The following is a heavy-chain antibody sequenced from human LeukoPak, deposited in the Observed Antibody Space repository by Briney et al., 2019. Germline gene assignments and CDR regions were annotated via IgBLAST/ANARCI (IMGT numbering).Heavy chain of an antibody. D-gene: IGHD2-8*01. V-gene: IGHV4-39*01. CDR1: GGSIGSSSTYY. J-gene: IGHJ4*02. CDR2: IYYSGST. CDR3: ASKPKGYCTNGVCYSVFDY. Sequence: SEALSLTCTVSGGSIGSSSTYYWGWIRQPPGKGLEWIGSIYYSGSTYHNPSLKSRITISVDTSKNQFSLKLSSVTAADTAVYYCASKPKGYCTNGVCYSVFDYWGQGTLVTASS.